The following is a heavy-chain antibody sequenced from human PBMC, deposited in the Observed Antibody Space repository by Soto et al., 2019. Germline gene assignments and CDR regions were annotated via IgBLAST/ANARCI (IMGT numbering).Heavy chain of an antibody. D-gene: IGHD6-19*01. CDR3: ARVAGGDYYYGMDV. CDR1: GYTFTSYG. Sequence: ASVKVSCKASGYTFTSYGISWVRQAPGQGLGWMGWISAYNGNTNYAQKLQGRVTMTTDTSTSTAYMELRSLRSDDTAMYYCARVAGGDYYYGMDVWGQGTTVTVSS. CDR2: ISAYNGNT. J-gene: IGHJ6*02. V-gene: IGHV1-18*04.